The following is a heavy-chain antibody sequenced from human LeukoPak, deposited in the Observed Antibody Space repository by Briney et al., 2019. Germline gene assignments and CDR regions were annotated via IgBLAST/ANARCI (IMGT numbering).Heavy chain of an antibody. J-gene: IGHJ2*01. CDR3: ARDRDGGLSPWYFDL. Sequence: GASVKVSCKASGYTFTSYYMHWVRQAPGQGLEWMGIINPSGGSTSYAQKFQGRVTMTRDTSTSTVYMELSSLRPEDTAVYYCARDRDGGLSPWYFDLWGRGTLVTVSS. D-gene: IGHD2/OR15-2a*01. V-gene: IGHV1-46*01. CDR2: INPSGGST. CDR1: GYTFTSYY.